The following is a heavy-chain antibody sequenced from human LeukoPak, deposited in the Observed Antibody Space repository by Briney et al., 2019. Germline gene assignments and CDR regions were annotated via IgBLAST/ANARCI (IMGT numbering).Heavy chain of an antibody. D-gene: IGHD6-13*01. J-gene: IGHJ4*02. CDR3: AKKAHSSTWSNFDY. Sequence: GGSLRLSCAASGLTFSSYATAWVRQAPGEGLEWVSAISGNGDSTYYAGSVKGRFTISRDNSKNTLYLQMNSLRAEDTAVYYCAKKAHSSTWSNFDYWGQGTLVTVSP. CDR1: GLTFSSYA. V-gene: IGHV3-23*01. CDR2: ISGNGDST.